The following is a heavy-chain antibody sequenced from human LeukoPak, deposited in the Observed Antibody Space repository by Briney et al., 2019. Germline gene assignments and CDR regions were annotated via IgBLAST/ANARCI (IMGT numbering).Heavy chain of an antibody. Sequence: GGSLRLSCAASGFTFDDYGMSWVRQAPGKGPAWVSGISPSGGATSYTDSVKGRFTISRDNSKNTLHLQMNSLRAEDTAIYYCAKASLCSSAACYAFDIWGQGTMVTVSS. D-gene: IGHD3-16*01. CDR2: ISPSGGAT. CDR1: GFTFDDYG. J-gene: IGHJ3*02. CDR3: AKASLCSSAACYAFDI. V-gene: IGHV3-23*01.